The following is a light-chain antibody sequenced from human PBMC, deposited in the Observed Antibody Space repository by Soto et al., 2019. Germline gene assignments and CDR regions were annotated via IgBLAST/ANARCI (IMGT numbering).Light chain of an antibody. J-gene: IGLJ2*01. V-gene: IGLV8-61*01. Sequence: QAVVSQEPPFSVSPGETVTLTCGLTSASVLTSYYPSWYQQTPGQAPRTLIYSTNIRSSGVPDRFSGSILGNKAALTITGAQADDESDYYCALYVGSGTVVFGGGTKLTVL. CDR3: ALYVGSGTVV. CDR1: SASVLTSYY. CDR2: STN.